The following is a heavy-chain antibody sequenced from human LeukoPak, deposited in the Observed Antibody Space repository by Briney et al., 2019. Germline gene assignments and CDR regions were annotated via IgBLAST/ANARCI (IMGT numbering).Heavy chain of an antibody. J-gene: IGHJ4*02. Sequence: GGSLRLSCAASGFTFSSYAMSWVRQAPGKGLEWVSYISSSSSTIYYADSVKGRFTISRDNAKNSLYLQMNSLRAEDTAVYYCARVSFYGSGLRSGYWGQGTLVTVSS. CDR1: GFTFSSYA. CDR2: ISSSSSTI. D-gene: IGHD3-10*01. V-gene: IGHV3-48*04. CDR3: ARVSFYGSGLRSGY.